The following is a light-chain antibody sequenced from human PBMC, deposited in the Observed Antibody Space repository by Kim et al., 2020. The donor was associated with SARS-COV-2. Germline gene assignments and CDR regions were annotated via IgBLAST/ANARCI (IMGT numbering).Light chain of an antibody. Sequence: SSELTQDPAVSVALGQTVRITCQGDSLRSYYASWYQQKPGQAPVLVIYGKNNRPSGIPDRFSGSSSGNTASLTITGAQAEDEAGYYCNSRDSSGNYWVFG. CDR1: SLRSYY. J-gene: IGLJ3*02. CDR3: NSRDSSGNYWV. CDR2: GKN. V-gene: IGLV3-19*01.